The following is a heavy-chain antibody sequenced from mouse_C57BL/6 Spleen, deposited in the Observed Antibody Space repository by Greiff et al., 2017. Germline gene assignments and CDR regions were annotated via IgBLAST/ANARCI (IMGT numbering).Heavy chain of an antibody. CDR2: IDPETGGT. V-gene: IGHV1-15*01. J-gene: IGHJ2*01. CDR3: PHYSNSYFDC. CDR1: GYTFTDYE. D-gene: IGHD2-5*01. Sequence: QVQLQQSGAELVRPGASVTLSCKASGYTFTDYEMHWVKQTPVHGLEWIGAIDPETGGTAYNQKFKGKAILTADKSSSTAYMELRSLTSEDSAVFYCPHYSNSYFDCWGQGTTLTVSS.